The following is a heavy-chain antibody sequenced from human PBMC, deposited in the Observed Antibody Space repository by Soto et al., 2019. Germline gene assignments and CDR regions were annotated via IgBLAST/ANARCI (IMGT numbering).Heavy chain of an antibody. CDR1: GGSGSSNLSA. J-gene: IGHJ4*02. CDR3: ARVQPPAYVDY. CDR2: TYYRSKWYS. D-gene: IGHD2-2*01. Sequence: PSQTRSLPCGISGGSGSSNLSAWSWIRRSTSRGLEWLGRTYYRSKWYSYYAQSVKSRITINPDTSKNQFSLHLSSVTPDDTAVYYCARVQPPAYVDYWGQGTPVSVSS. V-gene: IGHV6-1*01.